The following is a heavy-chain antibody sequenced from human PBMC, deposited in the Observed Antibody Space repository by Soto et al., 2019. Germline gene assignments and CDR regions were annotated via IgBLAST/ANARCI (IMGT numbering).Heavy chain of an antibody. CDR3: ARQFSVYGDYGRYFDF. CDR1: GGSISSIGYY. V-gene: IGHV4-39*01. J-gene: IGHJ4*02. Sequence: SETLSLTYTVSGGSISSIGYYWGWIRQPPGKGLEWIGTIYYSGSTYYNPSLKSRVTISVDTSKNQFSLKLSSVTAADTAVYYCARQFSVYGDYGRYFDFWGQGTLVTVSS. CDR2: IYYSGST. D-gene: IGHD4-17*01.